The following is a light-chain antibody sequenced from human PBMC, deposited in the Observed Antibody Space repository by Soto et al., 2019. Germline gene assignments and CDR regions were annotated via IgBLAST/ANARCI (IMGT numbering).Light chain of an antibody. J-gene: IGKJ5*01. Sequence: EIVLTQSPATLSVSPGERPTLSCRASQSVSSSLAWYQQKPGQXPRXXIYGTSSRATGIPDRFSGSGSGTDFTLTISRLEPEDCAVYDGQQYGNSPITFGQGTRLEIK. CDR2: GTS. CDR3: QQYGNSPIT. V-gene: IGKV3-20*01. CDR1: QSVSSS.